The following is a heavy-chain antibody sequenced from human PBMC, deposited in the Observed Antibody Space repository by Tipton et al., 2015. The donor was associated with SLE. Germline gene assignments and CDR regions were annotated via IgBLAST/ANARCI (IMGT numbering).Heavy chain of an antibody. V-gene: IGHV4-4*02. D-gene: IGHD2-15*01. CDR2: IYHNGNT. J-gene: IGHJ2*01. CDR3: ARDRPVLVATPNTRYCGV. CDR1: GGSISSSNW. Sequence: TLSLTCAVSGGSISSSNWWIWVRQPPGKGLEWTGEIYHNGNTNYNPSLKSRVTISVDKSKDHFSLNLSSVTAADTAVYYCARDRPVLVATPNTRYCGVWGPGPVVTVSS.